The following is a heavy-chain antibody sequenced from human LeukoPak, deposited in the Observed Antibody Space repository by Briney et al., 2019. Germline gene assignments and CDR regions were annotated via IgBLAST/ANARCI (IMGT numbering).Heavy chain of an antibody. CDR3: ARVRSSSYDFWSGYARDTRYYFDY. CDR1: GGSISSYY. V-gene: IGHV4-59*01. D-gene: IGHD3-3*01. Sequence: SETLSLTCTVSGGSISSYYWSWIRQPAGKGLEWIGYIYYSGSTNYNPSLKSRVTISVDTSKNQFSLKLSSVTAADTAVYYCARVRSSSYDFWSGYARDTRYYFDYWGQGTLVTVSS. J-gene: IGHJ4*02. CDR2: IYYSGST.